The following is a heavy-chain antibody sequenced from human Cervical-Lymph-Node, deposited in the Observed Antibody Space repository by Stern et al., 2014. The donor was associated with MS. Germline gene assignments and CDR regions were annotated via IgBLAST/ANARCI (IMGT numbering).Heavy chain of an antibody. CDR1: GFTFSSFA. Sequence: VQLVESGGGLVQPGKSLRLPCAASGFTFSSFAMHWVRQAPGQGLQWLAVISHDGTNKYYAASVKGRFTISRDKSNNAVYLQISSLRLDDTAVYFCARDPSRFGDNGYLDFWGQGTLVTVSS. D-gene: IGHD3-10*01. V-gene: IGHV3-30-3*01. CDR2: ISHDGTNK. J-gene: IGHJ4*02. CDR3: ARDPSRFGDNGYLDF.